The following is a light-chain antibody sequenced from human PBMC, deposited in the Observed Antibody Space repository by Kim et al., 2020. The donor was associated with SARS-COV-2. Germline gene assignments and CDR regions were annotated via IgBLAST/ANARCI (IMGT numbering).Light chain of an antibody. CDR1: SLRSYY. J-gene: IGLJ6*01. V-gene: IGLV3-19*01. CDR3: NSRDSSGNHFV. CDR2: GKN. Sequence: SSELTQDPALSVALGQTVRITCQGDSLRSYYASWYQQKPGQAPVLLIYGKNNRPSGIPDRFSGSSSGNTASLTITGAQPEDEADYYCNSRDSSGNHFVF.